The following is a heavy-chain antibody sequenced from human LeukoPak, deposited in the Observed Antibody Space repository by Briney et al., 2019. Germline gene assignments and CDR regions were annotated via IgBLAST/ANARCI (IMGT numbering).Heavy chain of an antibody. CDR3: ARGYYGSGSHCCHMDV. V-gene: IGHV4-34*01. J-gene: IGHJ6*03. Sequence: PSETLSLTCAVYVGSFSGYYWSWIRQPPGKGLEWIGEINHSGSTNYNSSLKSRVTISVDTSKNQFSLKLSSVPAADTAVYYCARGYYGSGSHCCHMDVWGKGTTITVS. CDR2: INHSGST. CDR1: VGSFSGYY. D-gene: IGHD3-10*01.